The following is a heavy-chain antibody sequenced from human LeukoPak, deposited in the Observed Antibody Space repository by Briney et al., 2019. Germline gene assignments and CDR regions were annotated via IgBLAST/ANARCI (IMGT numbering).Heavy chain of an antibody. Sequence: KTGGSLRLSCAASGFTFSSYSMNWVRQAPGKGLEWVSSISSSSYIYYADSVKGRFTISRDNAKNSLYLQMNSLRAEDTAVCYCASTAGYCSSTSCYTYYYYYMDVWGKGTTVTVSS. CDR2: ISSSSYI. CDR3: ASTAGYCSSTSCYTYYYYYMDV. V-gene: IGHV3-21*01. D-gene: IGHD2-2*02. J-gene: IGHJ6*03. CDR1: GFTFSSYS.